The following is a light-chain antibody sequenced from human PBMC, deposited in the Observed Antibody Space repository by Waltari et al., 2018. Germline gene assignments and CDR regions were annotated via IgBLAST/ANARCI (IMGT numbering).Light chain of an antibody. CDR1: QSISGSW. CDR2: GAS. CDR3: QQYDASSVT. V-gene: IGKV3-20*01. J-gene: IGKJ4*01. Sequence: EIVFTQSPGTLSLSPGERATLSCRASQSISGSWLAWYQHKPGQAPRLLMYGASSRATAIPDRFSGSGSGTDFTLTISRLEPEDFAVYYCQQYDASSVTFGGGTKVEIK.